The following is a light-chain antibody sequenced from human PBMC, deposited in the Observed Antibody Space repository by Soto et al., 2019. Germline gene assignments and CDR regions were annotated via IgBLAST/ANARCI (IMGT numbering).Light chain of an antibody. CDR1: QSVSSN. CDR3: QQYGSSPPIT. V-gene: IGKV3-20*01. CDR2: GAS. Sequence: EMVMTQSPATLSVSPGERATLSCRASQSVSSNLAWYQQKPGRAPRLLIYGASSRATGIPDRFSGSGSGTDFTLTISRLEPEDFAVYYCQQYGSSPPITFGQGTRLEIK. J-gene: IGKJ5*01.